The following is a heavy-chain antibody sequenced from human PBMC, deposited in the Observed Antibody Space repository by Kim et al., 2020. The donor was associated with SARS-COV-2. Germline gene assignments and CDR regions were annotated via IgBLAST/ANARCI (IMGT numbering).Heavy chain of an antibody. Sequence: ASVKVSCKASGYTFTSYYMHWVRQAPGQGLEWMGIINPSGGSTSYAQKFQGRVTMTRDTSTSTVYMELSSLRSEDTAVYYCARADTMRVVVEPKLAGAWDYWGQGTLVTVSS. CDR2: INPSGGST. D-gene: IGHD3-22*01. CDR1: GYTFTSYY. CDR3: ARADTMRVVVEPKLAGAWDY. J-gene: IGHJ4*02. V-gene: IGHV1-46*01.